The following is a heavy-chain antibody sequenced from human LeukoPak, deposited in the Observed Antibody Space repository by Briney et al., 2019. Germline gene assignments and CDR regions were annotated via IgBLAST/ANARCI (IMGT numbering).Heavy chain of an antibody. J-gene: IGHJ3*02. V-gene: IGHV3-15*01. CDR3: TTKVRGCSSTSCYTEEEGLGAFDI. D-gene: IGHD2-2*02. CDR2: IKSKTDGGTT. Sequence: PGGSLRLSCAASGFTFSNAWMSWVRQAPGKGLEWVGRIKSKTDGGTTDYAAPVRGRFTISRDDSKNTLYLQMNSLKTEDTAVYYCTTKVRGCSSTSCYTEEEGLGAFDIWGQGTMVTVSS. CDR1: GFTFSNAW.